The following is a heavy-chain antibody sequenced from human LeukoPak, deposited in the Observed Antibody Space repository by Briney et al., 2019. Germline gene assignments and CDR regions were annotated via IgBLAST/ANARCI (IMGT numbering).Heavy chain of an antibody. CDR1: GGSFSGYY. Sequence: MPSETLSLTCAVYGGSFSGYYWSWIRQPPGKGLEWIGEINHSGSTNYNPSLKSRVTISVDTSKNQFSLKLSSVTAADTAVYYCARLPIRGAPGLHDAFDIWGQGTMVTVSS. V-gene: IGHV4-34*01. D-gene: IGHD3-10*01. CDR3: ARLPIRGAPGLHDAFDI. CDR2: INHSGST. J-gene: IGHJ3*02.